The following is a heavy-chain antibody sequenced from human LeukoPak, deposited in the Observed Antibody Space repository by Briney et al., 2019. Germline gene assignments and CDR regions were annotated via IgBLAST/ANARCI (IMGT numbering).Heavy chain of an antibody. Sequence: PSETLSLTCTVSGGSISSSSYYWGWIRQPPGKGLECLGSIYYSGSTYYNPSLKSRVTISVDTSKNQFSLKLSSVTAADTAVYYCASMGGSVSDAFDIWGQGTMVTVSP. CDR3: ASMGGSVSDAFDI. V-gene: IGHV4-39*01. D-gene: IGHD3-16*01. CDR2: IYYSGST. CDR1: GGSISSSSYY. J-gene: IGHJ3*02.